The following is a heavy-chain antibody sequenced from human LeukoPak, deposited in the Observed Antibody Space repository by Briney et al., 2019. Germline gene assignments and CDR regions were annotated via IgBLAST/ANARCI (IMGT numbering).Heavy chain of an antibody. CDR2: IWYDGSNK. V-gene: IGHV3-33*01. J-gene: IGHJ4*02. CDR3: ARGEIDIVVVPAATNNFDY. D-gene: IGHD2-2*01. CDR1: GFTFSSYG. Sequence: GRSLRLSCAASGFTFSSYGVHWVRQAPGKGLEWVAVIWYDGSNKYYADSVKGRFTISRDNSKNTLYLQMNSLRAEDTAVYYSARGEIDIVVVPAATNNFDYWGQGTLVTVSS.